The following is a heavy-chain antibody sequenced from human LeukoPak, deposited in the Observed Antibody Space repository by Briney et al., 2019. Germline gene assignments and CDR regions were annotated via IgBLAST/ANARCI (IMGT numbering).Heavy chain of an antibody. D-gene: IGHD5-12*01. J-gene: IGHJ4*02. CDR3: ARDGYNYFDY. Sequence: PSETLSLTCTVSGGSISTYYWSWIRQPPGKGLEWIGYVYYSGNTYYNPSLKSQVTISVDTSKNQFSLNLTSVTAADTAVYYCARDGYNYFDYWGQGALVTVSS. V-gene: IGHV4-59*01. CDR1: GGSISTYY. CDR2: VYYSGNT.